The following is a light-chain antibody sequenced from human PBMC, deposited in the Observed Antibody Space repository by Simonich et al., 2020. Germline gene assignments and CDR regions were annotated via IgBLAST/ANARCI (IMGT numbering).Light chain of an antibody. J-gene: IGLJ3*02. CDR2: KDS. CDR1: VLAKKY. V-gene: IGLV3-27*01. CDR3: YSAADNNRV. Sequence: SYELTQPSSVSVSPGQTARITCSGDVLAKKYARWFQQTPGPAPVLVIYKDSERPSVIPERFSGSSSGTTVTLTISGAQVEDEADYYCYSAADNNRVFGGGTKLTVL.